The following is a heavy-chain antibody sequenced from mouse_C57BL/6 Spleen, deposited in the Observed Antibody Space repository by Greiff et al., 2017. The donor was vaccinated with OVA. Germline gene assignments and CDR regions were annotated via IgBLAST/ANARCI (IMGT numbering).Heavy chain of an antibody. V-gene: IGHV1-55*01. CDR3: ARGGDYYGSSYGYAMDY. D-gene: IGHD1-1*01. CDR2: LYPGSGST. CDR1: GYTFTSYW. J-gene: IGHJ4*01. Sequence: QVQLQQPGAELVKPGASVTMSCKASGYTFTSYWITWVTQRPGQGLEWLGDLYPGSGSTNYNEKFKSKATLTVDTSSSTAYLQLSSLTSEDSAVYYCARGGDYYGSSYGYAMDYWGQGTSVTVSS.